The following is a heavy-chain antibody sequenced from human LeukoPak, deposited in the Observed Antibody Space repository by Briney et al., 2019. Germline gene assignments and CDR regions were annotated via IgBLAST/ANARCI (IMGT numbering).Heavy chain of an antibody. Sequence: PSETLSLTCAVYGGSFSGYYWSWIRQPPGKGLEWIGEINHSGSTNYNPSLKSRVTISVDTSKNQFSLKLSSVTAADTAVYYCARRSTVTTFTLAPRKYNWFDPWGQGTLVTVSS. CDR1: GGSFSGYY. J-gene: IGHJ5*02. CDR2: INHSGST. D-gene: IGHD4-17*01. CDR3: ARRSTVTTFTLAPRKYNWFDP. V-gene: IGHV4-34*01.